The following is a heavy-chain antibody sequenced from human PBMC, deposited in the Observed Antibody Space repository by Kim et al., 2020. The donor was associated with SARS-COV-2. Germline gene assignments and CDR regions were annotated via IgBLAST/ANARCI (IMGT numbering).Heavy chain of an antibody. V-gene: IGHV1-69*13. D-gene: IGHD3-22*01. CDR3: ARGYYYDSSGSHEYFQH. Sequence: SVKVSCKASGGTFSSYAISWVRQAPGQGLEWMGGIIPIFGTANYAQKFQGRVTITADESTSTAYMELSSLRSEDTAVYYCARGYYYDSSGSHEYFQHWGQGTLVTVSS. CDR2: IIPIFGTA. J-gene: IGHJ1*01. CDR1: GGTFSSYA.